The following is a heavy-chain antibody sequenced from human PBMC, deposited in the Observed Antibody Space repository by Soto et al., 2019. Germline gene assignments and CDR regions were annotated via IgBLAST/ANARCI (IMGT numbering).Heavy chain of an antibody. CDR1: GYTFTSYY. V-gene: IGHV1-46*01. J-gene: IGHJ6*02. CDR3: ARGGQGRFLEWLPEYYYYYGMDV. Sequence: ASVKVSCKASGYTFTSYYMHWVRQAPGQGLEWMGIINPSGGSTSYAQKFQGRVTMTRDTSTSTVYMELSSLRSEDTAVYYCARGGQGRFLEWLPEYYYYYGMDVWGQGTTVTVSS. D-gene: IGHD3-3*01. CDR2: INPSGGST.